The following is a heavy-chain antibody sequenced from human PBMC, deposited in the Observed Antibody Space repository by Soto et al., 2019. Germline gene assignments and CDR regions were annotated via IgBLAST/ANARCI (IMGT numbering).Heavy chain of an antibody. CDR1: GFSFSRFL. D-gene: IGHD3-16*01. J-gene: IGHJ4*02. V-gene: IGHV3-74*01. CDR3: VRTAARYDSSPPPYY. CDR2: ISNECGKT. Sequence: GGSLRLSSAASGFSFSRFLMHWDRQAPGKGLEWVSRISNECGKTNYTHTVKGRFTITREESMNTLTLKMNPSRAEDTAVYFCVRTAARYDSSPPPYYWGQVTL.